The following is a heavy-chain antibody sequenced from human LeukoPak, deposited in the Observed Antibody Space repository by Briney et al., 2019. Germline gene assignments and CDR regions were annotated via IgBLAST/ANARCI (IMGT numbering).Heavy chain of an antibody. CDR2: ISSDGTNK. Sequence: GGSLRLSCAASGFTFRSYAMHWVRQAPGKGLEWVIVISSDGTNKYYADSVKGRFTVSRDNSKNTLYLQMNSLGADDTAVYYCAKGNWRYFDYWGQGTLVTVSS. CDR1: GFTFRSYA. V-gene: IGHV3-30-3*01. J-gene: IGHJ4*02. D-gene: IGHD1-1*01. CDR3: AKGNWRYFDY.